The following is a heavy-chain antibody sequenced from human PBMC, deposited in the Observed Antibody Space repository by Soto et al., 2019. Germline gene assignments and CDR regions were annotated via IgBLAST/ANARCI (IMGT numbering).Heavy chain of an antibody. Sequence: GGSLRLSCAASGFTFSSYGMHWVRQAPGKGLEWVAVIWYDGSNKYYADSVKGRFTISRDNSKNTLYLQMNSLRAEDTAVYYCARDRAGSSSPSYYYYYYGMDVWGQGTTVTVSS. CDR3: ARDRAGSSSPSYYYYYYGMDV. V-gene: IGHV3-33*01. J-gene: IGHJ6*02. D-gene: IGHD6-6*01. CDR2: IWYDGSNK. CDR1: GFTFSSYG.